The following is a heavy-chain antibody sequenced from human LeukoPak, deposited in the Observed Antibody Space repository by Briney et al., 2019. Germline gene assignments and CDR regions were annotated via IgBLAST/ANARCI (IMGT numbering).Heavy chain of an antibody. CDR2: IKEDGSDK. CDR3: ARGGHFNFDY. J-gene: IGHJ4*02. Sequence: PGGSLRLSCAASEFTFSSYWMKWVRQAPGKGLEWVAGIKEDGSDKYYVDSVKGRFSISRDNAKNSLFLQMNSLRTEDTAVYYCARGGHFNFDYWGQGTLVIVSS. V-gene: IGHV3-7*01. CDR1: EFTFSSYW. D-gene: IGHD5-12*01.